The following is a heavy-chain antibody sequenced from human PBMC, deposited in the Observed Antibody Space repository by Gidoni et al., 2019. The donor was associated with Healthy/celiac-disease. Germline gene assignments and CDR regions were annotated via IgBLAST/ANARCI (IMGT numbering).Heavy chain of an antibody. D-gene: IGHD6-19*01. V-gene: IGHV1-8*01. J-gene: IGHJ4*02. CDR1: GSTFTSYD. Sequence: QVQLVQSGAEVKQPGASVKVSCKASGSTFTSYDINWVRQATGQGLEWMGWMNPNSGNTGYAQKFQGRVTMTRNTSISTAYMELSSLRSEDTAVYYCARGSAVAGHFDYWGQGTLVTVSS. CDR2: MNPNSGNT. CDR3: ARGSAVAGHFDY.